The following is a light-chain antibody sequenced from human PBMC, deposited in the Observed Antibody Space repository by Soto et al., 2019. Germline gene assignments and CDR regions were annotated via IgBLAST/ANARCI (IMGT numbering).Light chain of an antibody. CDR2: DTS. CDR3: QHRTNWPRLT. Sequence: EIVLTQSPATLSLSPGERATLSCRASQSVSRHLAWYQQTPGQAPRLLIYDTSNRATGIPARFSGSGSGTDFTLTISRLEPGDFAVYYCQHRTNWPRLTFGGGTKVEIK. V-gene: IGKV3-11*01. J-gene: IGKJ4*01. CDR1: QSVSRH.